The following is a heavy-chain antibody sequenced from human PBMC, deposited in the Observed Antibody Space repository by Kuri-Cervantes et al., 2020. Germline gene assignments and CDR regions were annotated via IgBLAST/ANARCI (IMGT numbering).Heavy chain of an antibody. J-gene: IGHJ6*02. V-gene: IGHV1-18*01. Sequence: ASVKVSCKASGYTFTSYGISWVRQAPGQGLEWMGWISAYNGNTNYAQKLQGRVTMTTDTSTRTANMELRGLRFDDTAVYYCARGADIVVVPATPDYYYYGLDVWGQGTTVTVSS. CDR2: ISAYNGNT. D-gene: IGHD2-2*01. CDR3: ARGADIVVVPATPDYYYYGLDV. CDR1: GYTFTSYG.